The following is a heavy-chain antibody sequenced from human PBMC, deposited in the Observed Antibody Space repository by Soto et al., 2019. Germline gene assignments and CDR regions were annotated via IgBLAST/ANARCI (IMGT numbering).Heavy chain of an antibody. V-gene: IGHV3-66*01. CDR3: ARESYMDY. Sequence: GGSLRLSCAASGFTVSSNYMNWVRQAPGRGLEWVSVIYPGGGTYYADSVKGRFAVSRDTSKNTLYLQMDSLRAEDTAVYYCARESYMDYWGQGTQVTVSS. D-gene: IGHD2-2*02. CDR2: IYPGGGT. J-gene: IGHJ4*02. CDR1: GFTVSSNY.